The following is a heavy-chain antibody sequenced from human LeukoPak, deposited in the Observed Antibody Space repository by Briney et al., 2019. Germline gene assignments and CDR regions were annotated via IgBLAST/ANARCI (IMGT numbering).Heavy chain of an antibody. J-gene: IGHJ5*02. Sequence: SETLSLTCTVSGVSISSYFWSWIRQPPGKGLECIGYIYYSGSTNYNPSFKSRVTMSVDTSKNQFSLSLSSVTAADTAVYYCARAKLRNWFDPWGQGTLVTVSS. CDR1: GVSISSYF. V-gene: IGHV4-59*01. CDR2: IYYSGST. CDR3: ARAKLRNWFDP. D-gene: IGHD1-1*01.